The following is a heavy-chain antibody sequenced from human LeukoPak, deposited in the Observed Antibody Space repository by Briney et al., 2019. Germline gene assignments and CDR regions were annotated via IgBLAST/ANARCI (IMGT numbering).Heavy chain of an antibody. CDR3: SKGGGSWFGS. CDR2: VPGTGATTK. J-gene: IGHJ5*01. D-gene: IGHD1-26*01. CDR1: GFTFSSFA. V-gene: IGHV3-23*01. Sequence: GGSLRLSCVASGFTFSSFAMSWVRQAPGKGLEWVATVPGTGATTKFFADSVKGRFTVSRENSKNKLYLQRNGLGADDRAVYYCSKGGGSWFGSWAREPWSPSPQ.